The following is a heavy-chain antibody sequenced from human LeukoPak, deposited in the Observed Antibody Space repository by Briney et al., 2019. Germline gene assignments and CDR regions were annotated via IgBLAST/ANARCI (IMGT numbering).Heavy chain of an antibody. J-gene: IGHJ4*02. CDR1: GFTFSSYS. CDR2: ISSSSSTI. Sequence: GGSLRLSCAASGFTFSSYSMNWVRQAPGKGLEWVSYISSSSSTIYYADSVKGRFTISRDNAKNSLYLQMNSLRAEDTAVYYCARGARLQFSTLFDYWGQGTLVTVSS. CDR3: ARGARLQFSTLFDY. D-gene: IGHD5-24*01. V-gene: IGHV3-48*04.